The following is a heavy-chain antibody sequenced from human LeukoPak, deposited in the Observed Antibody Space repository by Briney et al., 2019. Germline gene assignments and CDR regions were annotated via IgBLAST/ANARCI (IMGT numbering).Heavy chain of an antibody. J-gene: IGHJ4*02. CDR2: INPNSGGT. D-gene: IGHD6-19*01. CDR3: ARVLGLAVAGTFYTFDY. V-gene: IGHV1-2*02. Sequence: ASVKVSCKASGYTFTGYYMHWVRQAPGRGLEGMGWINPNSGGTNYAQKFQGRVTMTRDTSISTAYMELRSLRSDDTAVYYCARVLGLAVAGTFYTFDYWGQGTLVTVSS. CDR1: GYTFTGYY.